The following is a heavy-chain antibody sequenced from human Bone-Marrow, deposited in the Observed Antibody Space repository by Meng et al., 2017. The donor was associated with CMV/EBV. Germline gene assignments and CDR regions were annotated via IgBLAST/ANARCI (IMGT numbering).Heavy chain of an antibody. V-gene: IGHV3-21*01. J-gene: IGHJ6*02. Sequence: GESMKISCAASGFTFSSYSMNWVRQAPGKGLEWVSSISSSSSYIYYADSVKGRFTISRDNAKNTLYLQMNSLRAEDTAVYYCARELRGMDVWGQGTTVTVSS. CDR1: GFTFSSYS. CDR2: ISSSSSYI. CDR3: ARELRGMDV.